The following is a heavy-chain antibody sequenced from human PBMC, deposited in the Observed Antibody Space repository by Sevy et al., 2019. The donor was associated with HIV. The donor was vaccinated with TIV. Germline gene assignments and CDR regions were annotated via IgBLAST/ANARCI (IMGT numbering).Heavy chain of an antibody. Sequence: GGSLRLSCAASGFTFSGYAMHCVRQAPGKGLEWVATIRLDGSARYYASSVKGRFTISRDNAKNSLFLQMNSLRVEDTAVYYCARAFRREAYTPDYWGQGSLVTVSS. CDR1: GFTFSGYA. V-gene: IGHV3-7*03. CDR3: ARAFRREAYTPDY. D-gene: IGHD4-4*01. J-gene: IGHJ4*02. CDR2: IRLDGSAR.